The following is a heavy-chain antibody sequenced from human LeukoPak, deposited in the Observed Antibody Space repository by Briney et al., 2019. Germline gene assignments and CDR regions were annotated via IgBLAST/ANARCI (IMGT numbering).Heavy chain of an antibody. CDR1: GGTFSSYA. J-gene: IGHJ4*02. Sequence: SVKVSCKASGGTFSSYAIGWVRQAPGQGLEWMGGIIPIFGTANYGQKFQGRVTITTDESTSTAYMELSSLRSEDTAVYYCARSRWERTTSSFDYWGQGTLVTVSS. CDR2: IIPIFGTA. D-gene: IGHD1-26*01. V-gene: IGHV1-69*05. CDR3: ARSRWERTTSSFDY.